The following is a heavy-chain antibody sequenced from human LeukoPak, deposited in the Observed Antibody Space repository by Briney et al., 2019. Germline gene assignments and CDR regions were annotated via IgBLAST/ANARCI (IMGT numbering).Heavy chain of an antibody. Sequence: GASVKVSCKTSGGTFSSFTISLMRQAPGQGLEWMGGIIPIFGTANCAQKFQGRVTVTADESTSTAYMELSSLRSEDTAVYYCARGYTQAATYFDYWGQGTLVTVSS. J-gene: IGHJ4*02. D-gene: IGHD2-15*01. CDR3: ARGYTQAATYFDY. CDR2: IIPIFGTA. V-gene: IGHV1-69*13. CDR1: GGTFSSFT.